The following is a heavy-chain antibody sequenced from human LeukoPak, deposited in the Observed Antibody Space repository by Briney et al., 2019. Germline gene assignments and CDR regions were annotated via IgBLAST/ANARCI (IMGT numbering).Heavy chain of an antibody. CDR2: IDGTGTMT. D-gene: IGHD2-8*01. CDR3: AKTNGWSY. CDR1: GLVFGNYG. V-gene: IGHV3-23*01. Sequence: GGSLRLSCVASGLVFGNYGMAWVRQAPGKGLEWVSGIDGTGTMTSYAASVKGRFTVSRDNAKNTLYLQLNSLRAEDTALYYCAKTNGWSYWGQGTLVTVSS. J-gene: IGHJ4*02.